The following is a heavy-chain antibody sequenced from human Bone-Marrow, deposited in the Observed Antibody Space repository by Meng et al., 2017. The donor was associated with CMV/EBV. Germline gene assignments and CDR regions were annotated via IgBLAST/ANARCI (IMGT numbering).Heavy chain of an antibody. V-gene: IGHV1-18*01. CDR1: GYTFTSYG. CDR3: ARDESGILTGYSSYYYGMDV. Sequence: ASVKVSCKASGYTFTSYGISWVRQAPGQGLEWMGWISPYNGNTNYAQKVQGRVTMTTDTSTRTAYMELRSLRSDDTAVYYCARDESGILTGYSSYYYGMDVWGQGTTVTVSS. CDR2: ISPYNGNT. D-gene: IGHD3-9*01. J-gene: IGHJ6*02.